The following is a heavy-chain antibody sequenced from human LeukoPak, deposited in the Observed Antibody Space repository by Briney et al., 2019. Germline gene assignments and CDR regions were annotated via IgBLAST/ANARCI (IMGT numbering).Heavy chain of an antibody. J-gene: IGHJ4*02. CDR2: INPNSGGT. V-gene: IGHV1-2*02. CDR1: GYTFTGYY. CDR3: ARGDDMITFGGVIAD. Sequence: ASVKVSCKASGYTFTGYYMHWVRQAPGQGLEWMGWINPNSGGTNYAQKFQGRVTMTRDTSISTAYMELSRLRSDDTAVYYRARGDDMITFGGVIADWGQGTLVTVSS. D-gene: IGHD3-16*02.